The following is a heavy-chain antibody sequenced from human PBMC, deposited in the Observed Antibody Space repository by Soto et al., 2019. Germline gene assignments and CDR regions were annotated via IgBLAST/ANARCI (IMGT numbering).Heavy chain of an antibody. D-gene: IGHD3-9*01. J-gene: IGHJ3*02. CDR2: IYYSGST. CDR3: ERDRALRYFDWSPVGDAFDI. Sequence: PSETLSLTCTVSGGSISSYYWSWIRQPPGKGLEWIGYIYYSGSTNYSPSLKSRVTISVDTSKNQFSLKLSSVTAADTAVYYCERDRALRYFDWSPVGDAFDIWGQGTMVSVS. CDR1: GGSISSYY. V-gene: IGHV4-59*01.